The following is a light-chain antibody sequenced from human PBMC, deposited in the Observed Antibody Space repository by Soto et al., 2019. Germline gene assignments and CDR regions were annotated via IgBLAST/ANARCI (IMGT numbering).Light chain of an antibody. CDR2: GAS. J-gene: IGKJ1*01. CDR3: QTYDKVPWT. V-gene: IGKV1-27*01. Sequence: DIQMTQSPSSLSASVGDRVTITCRASQGIYTHLAWYQQKPGNAPKLLIYGASTLQSGVPSRFSASGSGTDFILTISALQSEDVGTYFCQTYDKVPWTFGPGTRV. CDR1: QGIYTH.